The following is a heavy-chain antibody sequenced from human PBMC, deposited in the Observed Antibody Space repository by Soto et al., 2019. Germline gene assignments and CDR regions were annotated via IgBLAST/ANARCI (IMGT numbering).Heavy chain of an antibody. V-gene: IGHV4-34*01. J-gene: IGHJ6*03. Sequence: SDTLSLTCAVYGGSFSGYYWSWIRQPPGKGLEWIGEINHSGSTNYNPSLKSRVTISVDTSKNQFSLKLSSVTAADTAVYYCARARVVVAAYRNNYYYYMDVWGKGTTVTVS. CDR1: GGSFSGYY. CDR2: INHSGST. D-gene: IGHD2-15*01. CDR3: ARARVVVAAYRNNYYYYMDV.